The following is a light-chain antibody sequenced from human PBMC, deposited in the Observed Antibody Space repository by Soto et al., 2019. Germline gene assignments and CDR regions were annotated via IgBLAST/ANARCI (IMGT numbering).Light chain of an antibody. V-gene: IGKV3-20*01. CDR2: DAS. J-gene: IGKJ4*01. CDR1: QSISGRY. Sequence: ETVLTQSPGTLSLSPGERASLSCRASQSISGRYLAWYQQKPGQAPRLLIYDASSRATGIPDRFSGSGSGTDIILTISRLEPEDFAVYYCQQYGSSPLTFGVGTKVEIK. CDR3: QQYGSSPLT.